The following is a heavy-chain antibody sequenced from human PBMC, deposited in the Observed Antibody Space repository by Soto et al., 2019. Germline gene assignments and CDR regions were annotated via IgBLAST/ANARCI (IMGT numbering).Heavy chain of an antibody. Sequence: SETLSLTCTVSGVSISSSSYYWGWIRQPPGKGLEWIGSIYYSGSTYYNPSLKSRVTISVDTSKNQFSLKRSSVTAADTAVYYCARQRYYYDSSGYYMYNLDYWGQGTLVTVSS. CDR3: ARQRYYYDSSGYYMYNLDY. V-gene: IGHV4-39*01. CDR2: IYYSGST. CDR1: GVSISSSSYY. J-gene: IGHJ4*02. D-gene: IGHD3-22*01.